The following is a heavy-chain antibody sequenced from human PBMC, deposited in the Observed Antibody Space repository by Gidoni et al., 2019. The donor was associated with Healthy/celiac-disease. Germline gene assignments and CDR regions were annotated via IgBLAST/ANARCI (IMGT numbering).Heavy chain of an antibody. CDR1: GFTFRSYS. Sequence: EVQLVESGGGLVKPGVSLRLSCAASGFTFRSYSMNWVRQAPGKGLAWVSSISSSSSYIYYADSVKGRFTISRDNAKNSLYLQMNSLRAEDTAVYYCARVHPWDIWGQGTMVTVSS. CDR2: ISSSSSYI. J-gene: IGHJ3*02. CDR3: ARVHPWDI. V-gene: IGHV3-21*01.